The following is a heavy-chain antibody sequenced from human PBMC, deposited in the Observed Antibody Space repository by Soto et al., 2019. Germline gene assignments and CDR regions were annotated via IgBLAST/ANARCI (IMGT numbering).Heavy chain of an antibody. CDR1: GYSFTSYD. Sequence: QVQLVQSGAEVKEPGASVKVSCKASGYSFTSYDFNWVRQAAGQGPEWMGWMSTDSGHTGYAQKFQGRVTMTRDISRSTAYRGRSSLTSDDTAVYYCARGPPKGGFDYWGRESWSPSPQ. CDR3: ARGPPKGGFDY. J-gene: IGHJ4*02. V-gene: IGHV1-8*01. CDR2: MSTDSGHT. D-gene: IGHD3-16*01.